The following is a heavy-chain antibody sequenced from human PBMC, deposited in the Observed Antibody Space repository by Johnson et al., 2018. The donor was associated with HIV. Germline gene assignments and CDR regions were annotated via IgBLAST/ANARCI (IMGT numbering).Heavy chain of an antibody. V-gene: IGHV3-66*01. CDR3: ARAYIYGAFDI. CDR1: GFTVSSYY. Sequence: VHLVDSGGGLVHPGGSLRLPCAASGFTVSSYYINRVRHAPRKALPCVPLIHSGATTSYADSAKGRFTISRDNSKNTLYLQMNSLRAEDTAVYYCARAYIYGAFDIWGQVTMVTVSS. CDR2: IHSGATT. D-gene: IGHD2/OR15-2a*01. J-gene: IGHJ3*02.